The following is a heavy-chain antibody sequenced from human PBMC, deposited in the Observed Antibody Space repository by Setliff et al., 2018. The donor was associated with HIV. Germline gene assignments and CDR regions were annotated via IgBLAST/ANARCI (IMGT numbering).Heavy chain of an antibody. V-gene: IGHV4-4*09. D-gene: IGHD5-12*01. J-gene: IGHJ4*02. CDR3: ASFSGYDYYFDY. Sequence: SETLSLTCTVSGGSISSYYWSWIRQPPGKGLEWIGYIYTSGSTNYNPSLKSRVTISVDTSKHQFSLKLSSVTAADTAVYYCASFSGYDYYFDYWGQGTLVTVSS. CDR2: IYTSGST. CDR1: GGSISSYY.